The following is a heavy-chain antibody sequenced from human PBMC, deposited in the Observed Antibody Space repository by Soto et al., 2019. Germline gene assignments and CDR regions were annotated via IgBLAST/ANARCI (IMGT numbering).Heavy chain of an antibody. D-gene: IGHD1-26*01. Sequence: XVKVSFKASGYTVTSYGINGVRQAPGQGLEWMGWINAYNGNTNYAQKLKGRVTMTTDTSTSTAYMELRRMRSDDTAVYYCARSMGASDAFDIWGQGTMVTVSS. V-gene: IGHV1-18*01. J-gene: IGHJ3*02. CDR2: INAYNGNT. CDR3: ARSMGASDAFDI. CDR1: GYTVTSYG.